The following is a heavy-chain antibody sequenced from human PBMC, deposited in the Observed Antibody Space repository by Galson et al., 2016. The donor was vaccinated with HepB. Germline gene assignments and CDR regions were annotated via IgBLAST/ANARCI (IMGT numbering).Heavy chain of an antibody. V-gene: IGHV5-51*01. CDR3: ARQAPGAYCMGTTCYNLEYFDY. D-gene: IGHD2/OR15-2a*01. J-gene: IGHJ1*01. Sequence: QSGAEVKKPGESLKISCKASGYNFNSYWIGWVRQSPGKGLEWIGIFYPDDFDARYSPSFEGQVTMSSDQPSMTAYLEWSTLQASDTGIYYCARQAPGAYCMGTTCYNLEYFDYGGQGTLVSVAS. CDR1: GYNFNSYW. CDR2: FYPDDFDA.